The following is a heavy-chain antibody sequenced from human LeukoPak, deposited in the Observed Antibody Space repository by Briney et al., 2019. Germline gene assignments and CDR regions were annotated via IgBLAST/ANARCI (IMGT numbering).Heavy chain of an antibody. V-gene: IGHV4-4*09. J-gene: IGHJ4*02. CDR2: IYTSGST. Sequence: SETLSLACTVSGGSISSYYWSWIRQPPGKGPEWIGYIYTSGSTNYNPSLKSRVTISVDTSKNQFSLKLSSVTAADTAVYYCARHNWNYGTYYFDYWGQGTLVTVSS. CDR3: ARHNWNYGTYYFDY. D-gene: IGHD1-7*01. CDR1: GGSISSYY.